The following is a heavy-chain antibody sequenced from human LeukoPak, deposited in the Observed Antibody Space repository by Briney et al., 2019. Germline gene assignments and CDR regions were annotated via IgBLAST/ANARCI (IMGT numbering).Heavy chain of an antibody. J-gene: IGHJ4*02. V-gene: IGHV3-23*01. Sequence: GGSLRLSCAASGFTFSSYAMSWVRQAPGKGLEWVSAISGNGDFTYYADSVRGRFTISRDNSKNTVFLQMNGLRADDRAVYYCATVKRDCSGGTCYSYDYWGQGTLVTVSS. D-gene: IGHD2-15*01. CDR3: ATVKRDCSGGTCYSYDY. CDR1: GFTFSSYA. CDR2: ISGNGDFT.